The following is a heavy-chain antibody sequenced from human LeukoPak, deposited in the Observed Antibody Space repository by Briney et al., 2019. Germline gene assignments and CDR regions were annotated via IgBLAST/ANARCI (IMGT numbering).Heavy chain of an antibody. V-gene: IGHV3-30*02. Sequence: GGSLRLSCAASGFTFSSYGMHWVRQAPGKGLEWVAFIRYDGSNKYYADSVKGRFTISRDNSKNTLYLQMNSLRAEDTAVYYCAKDWAGSDKRYYFDYWGQGTLVTVSS. CDR3: AKDWAGSDKRYYFDY. D-gene: IGHD5-24*01. CDR1: GFTFSSYG. CDR2: IRYDGSNK. J-gene: IGHJ4*02.